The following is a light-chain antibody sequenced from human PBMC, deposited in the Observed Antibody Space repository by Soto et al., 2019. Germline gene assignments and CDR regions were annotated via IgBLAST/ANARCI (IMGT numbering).Light chain of an antibody. CDR2: AAH. Sequence: EIVLTQSPGTLSLSPGERAILSCRASQTFTNNYSAWYQQKPGEAPRLLIYAAHSRATGIPDRFNGSGTGTDVTRIISGQEPEDSGVYCCQQYGSSPYVFGLGTKVQIK. CDR3: QQYGSSPYV. V-gene: IGKV3-20*01. CDR1: QTFTNNY. J-gene: IGKJ2*01.